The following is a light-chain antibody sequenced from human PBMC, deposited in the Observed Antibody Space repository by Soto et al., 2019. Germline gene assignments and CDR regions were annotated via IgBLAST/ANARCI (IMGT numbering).Light chain of an antibody. Sequence: DIQMTQSPSTLSASVGDRVTITCRASQSISRHLNWYQQKPGKAPKLLINIASSLQSGVPSRFSGSGSGTDFTLTISSVQPEDFATYYCQQTYSTPQPFGQGTRLEIK. CDR3: QQTYSTPQP. J-gene: IGKJ5*01. CDR2: IAS. CDR1: QSISRH. V-gene: IGKV1-39*01.